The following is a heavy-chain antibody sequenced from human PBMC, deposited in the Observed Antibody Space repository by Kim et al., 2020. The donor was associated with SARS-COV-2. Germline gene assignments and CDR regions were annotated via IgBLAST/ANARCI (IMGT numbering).Heavy chain of an antibody. CDR1: GFTFDDYA. V-gene: IGHV3-9*01. CDR2: ISWNSGSI. CDR3: AKDMRYYYGSGSYSSGMDV. D-gene: IGHD3-10*01. Sequence: GGSLRLSCAASGFTFDDYAMHWVRQAPGKGLEWVSGISWNSGSIGYADSVKGRFTISRDNAKNSLYLQMNSLRAEDTALYYCAKDMRYYYGSGSYSSGMDVWDQGTTVTVSS. J-gene: IGHJ6*02.